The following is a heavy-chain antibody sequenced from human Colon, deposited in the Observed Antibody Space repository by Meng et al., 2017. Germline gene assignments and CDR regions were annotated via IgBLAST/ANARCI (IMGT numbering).Heavy chain of an antibody. Sequence: QLQLQESGPGLVKPSETLSLSCPVSGASITKKNYYWVWIRQPPGKGLEWIGNIYYTEATYYNPSLKGRVTISLDTSKNQFSLNLNAVTAADTAVYYCVSRIGGSSETDFWGQGTLVTVFS. V-gene: IGHV4-39*07. CDR2: IYYTEAT. J-gene: IGHJ1*01. D-gene: IGHD1-26*01. CDR3: VSRIGGSSETDF. CDR1: GASITKKNYY.